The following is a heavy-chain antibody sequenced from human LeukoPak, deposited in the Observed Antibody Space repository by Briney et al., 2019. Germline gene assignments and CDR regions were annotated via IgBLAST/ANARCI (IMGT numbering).Heavy chain of an antibody. CDR2: ISSSSSYI. Sequence: GGSLRLSCAASGFTFSSYSRNWVRQAPGKGLEWVSSISSSSSYIYYADSVKGRFTISRDNAKNTLYLQMNSLRAEDTAVYYCAKAPVLVAATSYFDYWGQGTLVTVSS. V-gene: IGHV3-21*04. CDR3: AKAPVLVAATSYFDY. D-gene: IGHD2-15*01. J-gene: IGHJ4*02. CDR1: GFTFSSYS.